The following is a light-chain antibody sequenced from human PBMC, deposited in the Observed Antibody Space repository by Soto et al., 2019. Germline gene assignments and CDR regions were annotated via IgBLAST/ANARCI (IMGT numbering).Light chain of an antibody. CDR1: NIGSEN. CDR3: QVWDRSSDHVV. J-gene: IGLJ2*01. Sequence: SYELTQPPSVSVAPGQTAKITCGGNNIGSENLHWYQQRPGQAPVMVVYDDSDRPSGIPERFAGSNSGNTATLTISGVEAGDEADYYCQVWDRSSDHVVFGGGTKVTVL. V-gene: IGLV3-21*02. CDR2: DDS.